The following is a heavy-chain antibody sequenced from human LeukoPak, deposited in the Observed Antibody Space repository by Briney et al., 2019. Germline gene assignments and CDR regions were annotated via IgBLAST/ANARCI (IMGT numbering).Heavy chain of an antibody. J-gene: IGHJ4*02. CDR2: ISGSGGGT. CDR3: ARRSSGSYSIDY. V-gene: IGHV3-23*01. Sequence: GGSLRLSCVASGFTFSSYAMIWVRKAPGKGLEWLSSISGSGGGTYYADSVKGRSSISRDNSKNTLYLEMSTLRAEDTAVCYRARRSSGSYSIDYWGQGTLVTVSS. D-gene: IGHD1-26*01. CDR1: GFTFSSYA.